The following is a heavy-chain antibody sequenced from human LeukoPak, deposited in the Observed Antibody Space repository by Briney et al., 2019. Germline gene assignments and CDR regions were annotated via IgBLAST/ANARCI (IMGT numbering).Heavy chain of an antibody. CDR2: IAGDGAVT. V-gene: IGHV3-23*01. D-gene: IGHD4-17*01. CDR3: ARVSTVTENFDF. J-gene: IGHJ4*02. Sequence: GWSLRLSCAASGFTFSSFAFNWVRQAPGKGLDWVAAIAGDGAVTFSADSVKGRFTISRDNSKNTLYLQMNSLRAEDTAIYFCARVSTVTENFDFWGQGTLVTVSS. CDR1: GFTFSSFA.